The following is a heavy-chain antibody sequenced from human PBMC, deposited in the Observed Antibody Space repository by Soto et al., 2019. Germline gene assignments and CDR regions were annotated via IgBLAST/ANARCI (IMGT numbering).Heavy chain of an antibody. Sequence: QVQLVESGGGVVQPGRSLRLSCAASGFTFSSYGMHWVRQAPGKGLEWVAVISYDGSNKYYADSVKGRLTISRDNSKNTLYLQMNSLRAEYTAVYYCAKGGDYSNKPGYWGQGTLVTVSS. CDR1: GFTFSSYG. V-gene: IGHV3-30*18. CDR3: AKGGDYSNKPGY. J-gene: IGHJ4*02. CDR2: ISYDGSNK. D-gene: IGHD4-4*01.